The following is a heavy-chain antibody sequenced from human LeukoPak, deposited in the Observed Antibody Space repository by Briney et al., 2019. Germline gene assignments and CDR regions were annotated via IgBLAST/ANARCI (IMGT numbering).Heavy chain of an antibody. V-gene: IGHV3-23*01. CDR1: GFTFTDYS. CDR3: VTAVMIVVVIDDAFDI. Sequence: GGSLRLSCAASGFTFTDYSMSWIRQTPGKGLEWVASLCTSGGNKYYADSVKGRFSISRDNYRDTVSLQMNSLRAEDTAVYYCVTAVMIVVVIDDAFDIWGQGTMVTVSS. CDR2: LCTSGGNK. J-gene: IGHJ3*02. D-gene: IGHD3-22*01.